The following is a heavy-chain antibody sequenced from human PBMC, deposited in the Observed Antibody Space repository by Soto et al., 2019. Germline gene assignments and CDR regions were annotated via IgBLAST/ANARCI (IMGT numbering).Heavy chain of an antibody. V-gene: IGHV5-10-1*01. CDR3: VRGTTRFPVVTNLAHYHYGMDV. CDR1: GYSFTRYW. CDR2: IDPRHSYT. Sequence: GSLKICCKGTGYSFTRYWISWVRQMPGKGLEWLGRIDPRHSYTNYSPSFQGHVTISADKSISTAYLQWSSLKASDTAMYYCVRGTTRFPVVTNLAHYHYGMDVSSQGLTATLSS. J-gene: IGHJ6*02. D-gene: IGHD1-1*01.